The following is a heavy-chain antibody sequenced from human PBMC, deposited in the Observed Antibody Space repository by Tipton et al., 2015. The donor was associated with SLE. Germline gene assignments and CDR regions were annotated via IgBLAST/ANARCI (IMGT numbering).Heavy chain of an antibody. CDR3: ARGALVQGVIPIVLDI. D-gene: IGHD3-10*01. Sequence: TLSLTCTVSGGSISSYYWSWIRQPPGKGLEWIGYIYYNGSTNYNPSLKSRVTISVDTSKNQFSLKLSSVTAADTAVYYRARGALVQGVIPIVLDIWGQGTMVTVSS. CDR1: GGSISSYY. V-gene: IGHV4-59*01. CDR2: IYYNGST. J-gene: IGHJ3*02.